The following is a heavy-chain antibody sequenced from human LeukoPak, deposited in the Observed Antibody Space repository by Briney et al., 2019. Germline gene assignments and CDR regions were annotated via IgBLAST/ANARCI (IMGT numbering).Heavy chain of an antibody. J-gene: IGHJ4*02. V-gene: IGHV1-69*05. Sequence: SVKVSCKASGGTFSSYAISWVRQAPGQGLEWMGGIIPIFGTANYAQKFQGGVTITTDESTSTAYMELSSLRSEDTAVYYCARDGYDYVWGSYRLQWGQGTLVTVSS. CDR2: IIPIFGTA. CDR1: GGTFSSYA. CDR3: ARDGYDYVWGSYRLQ. D-gene: IGHD3-16*02.